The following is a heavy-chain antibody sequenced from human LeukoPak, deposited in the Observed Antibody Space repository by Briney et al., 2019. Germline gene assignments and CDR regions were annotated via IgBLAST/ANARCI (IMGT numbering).Heavy chain of an antibody. CDR1: GYTLTELS. D-gene: IGHD3-10*01. J-gene: IGHJ5*02. V-gene: IGHV1-24*01. CDR2: FDPEDGET. CDR3: ATLGTNYCGSGSYYWFDP. Sequence: ASVKVSCKVSGYTLTELSMHWVRQAPGKGLEWMGGFDPEDGETIYAQKFQGRVTMTEDTSTDTAYMELSSLRSEDTAVYYCATLGTNYCGSGSYYWFDPWGQGTLVTVSS.